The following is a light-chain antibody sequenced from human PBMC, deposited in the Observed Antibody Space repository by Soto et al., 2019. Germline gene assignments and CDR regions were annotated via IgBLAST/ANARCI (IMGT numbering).Light chain of an antibody. V-gene: IGKV3-11*01. CDR1: QSISTY. J-gene: IGKJ4*01. CDR3: QQRANWPPGLT. Sequence: EIVLTQSPATLSLSPGEIANLSCRASQSISTYLAWYQQKPGQAPRLLIYDVSKRAAGVPAWFSGGGSGTDFTRTISSLEPEDFAVYYCQQRANWPPGLTFGGGTKVEI. CDR2: DVS.